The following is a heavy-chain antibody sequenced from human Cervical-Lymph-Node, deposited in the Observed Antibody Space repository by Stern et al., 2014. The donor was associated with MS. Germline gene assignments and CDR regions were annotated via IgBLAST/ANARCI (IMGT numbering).Heavy chain of an antibody. CDR2: ISYGGGNE. V-gene: IGHV3-30*18. J-gene: IGHJ3*01. D-gene: IGHD6-19*01. CDR1: GFTFSNFG. Sequence: VHLVESGGGVVQPGRSLRLSCAASGFTFSNFGMHWVRQAPGKGPEWVTLISYGGGNEYYADFVKGRFTIARDDSKNKVYLQLDSLRPEDTAVYYCAKGRTVAGKGVGAFDVWGQGTLVTVSS. CDR3: AKGRTVAGKGVGAFDV.